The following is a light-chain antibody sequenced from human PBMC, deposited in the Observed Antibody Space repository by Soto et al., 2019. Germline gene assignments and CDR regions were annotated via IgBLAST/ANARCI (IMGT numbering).Light chain of an antibody. Sequence: DIVMTQSPDSLAVSLGERATINCKSSQSVAYTSNKKTYVAWYQQKAGQPPKLLLYWSSTRASVVPDRFSGSGSGTDFTLTISSLQAEDVAVYYCQQYYSPLWTFGQGTKVQIK. CDR2: WSS. V-gene: IGKV4-1*01. CDR1: QSVAYTSNKKTY. J-gene: IGKJ1*01. CDR3: QQYYSPLWT.